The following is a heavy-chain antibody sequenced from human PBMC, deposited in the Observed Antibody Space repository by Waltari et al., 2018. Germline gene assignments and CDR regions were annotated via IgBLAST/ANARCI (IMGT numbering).Heavy chain of an antibody. D-gene: IGHD3-22*01. CDR3: ARGTYYYDNSGPYFDS. CDR1: GFNISRHW. Sequence: EVQLVESGGGRVQPGGSLRLSCAAAGFNISRHWMHWVRQGPGKGLVWVSRICSDGGSTTYADSVKGRFTISRDNPKNTVYLQMNKLRAEDTAVYYCARGTYYYDNSGPYFDSWGQGILVTVSS. J-gene: IGHJ5*01. V-gene: IGHV3-74*01. CDR2: ICSDGGST.